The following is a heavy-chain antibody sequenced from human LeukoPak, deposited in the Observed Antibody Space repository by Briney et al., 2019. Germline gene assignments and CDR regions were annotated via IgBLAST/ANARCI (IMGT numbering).Heavy chain of an antibody. J-gene: IGHJ5*02. CDR2: IDPSDSYT. D-gene: IGHD2-2*01. Sequence: KCGESLKISCKGSGYSFTSYWISWVRQIPGKGLEWMGRIDPSDSYTNYSPSFQGHVTISADKSISTAYLQWSSLKASDTAMYYCARASPHSICSSTICRVAFDPWGQGTLVTVSS. CDR3: ARASPHSICSSTICRVAFDP. V-gene: IGHV5-10-1*01. CDR1: GYSFTSYW.